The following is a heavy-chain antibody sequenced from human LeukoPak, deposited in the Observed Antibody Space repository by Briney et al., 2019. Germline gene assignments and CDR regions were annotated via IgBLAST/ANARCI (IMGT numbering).Heavy chain of an antibody. CDR2: ISYDGSNK. D-gene: IGHD6-13*01. V-gene: IGHV3-30-3*01. J-gene: IGHJ6*02. Sequence: GGSLRLSCAASGFTFSSYAMPWVRQAPGKGLEWVAVISYDGSNKYYADSVKGRFTISRDNAKNSLYLQMNSLRAEDTAVYYCARDEPYSSSWYTLYYYYYGMDVWGQGTTVTVSS. CDR1: GFTFSSYA. CDR3: ARDEPYSSSWYTLYYYYYGMDV.